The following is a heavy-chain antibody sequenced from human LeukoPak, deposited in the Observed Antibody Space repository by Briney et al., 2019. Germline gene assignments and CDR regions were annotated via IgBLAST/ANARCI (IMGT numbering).Heavy chain of an antibody. CDR2: ISDRGIT. Sequence: PSETPSLTCTVSGGSISGDQWSWIRQSPGKGLEWFGYISDRGITNYNPSLKSRVTISLDTSESQFSLRLSSVTAADTAVYYCARHHCIGGNCYGLRAYWGQGILVTVSS. D-gene: IGHD2-15*01. CDR1: GGSISGDQ. V-gene: IGHV4-59*08. CDR3: ARHHCIGGNCYGLRAY. J-gene: IGHJ4*02.